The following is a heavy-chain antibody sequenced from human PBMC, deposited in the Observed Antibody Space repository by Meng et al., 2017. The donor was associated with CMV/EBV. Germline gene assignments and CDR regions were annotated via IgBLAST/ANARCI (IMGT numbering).Heavy chain of an antibody. J-gene: IGHJ4*02. V-gene: IGHV3-7*04. CDR1: GFTFRSYW. Sequence: VQLVGSGGGLVQPGGARGLSCAGSGFTFRSYWMSWVRQAPGKGLEWVANIKQDGSEKYYVDSVKGRFTISRDNAKNSLYLQMNSLRAEDTAVYYCARDRYYGDYGDYWGQGTLVTVSS. D-gene: IGHD4-17*01. CDR3: ARDRYYGDYGDY. CDR2: IKQDGSEK.